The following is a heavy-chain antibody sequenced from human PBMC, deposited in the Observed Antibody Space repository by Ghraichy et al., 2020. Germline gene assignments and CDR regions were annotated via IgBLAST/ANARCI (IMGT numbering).Heavy chain of an antibody. V-gene: IGHV1-8*01. CDR1: GYTFTSYD. J-gene: IGHJ3*02. D-gene: IGHD3-22*01. CDR2: MNPNSGNT. Sequence: ASVKVSCKASGYTFTSYDINWVRQATGQGLEWMGWMNPNSGNTGYAQKFQGRVTMTRNTSISTAYMELSSLRSEDTAVYYCARRVGLGYYDSSGLGSYDAFDIWGQGTMVTVSS. CDR3: ARRVGLGYYDSSGLGSYDAFDI.